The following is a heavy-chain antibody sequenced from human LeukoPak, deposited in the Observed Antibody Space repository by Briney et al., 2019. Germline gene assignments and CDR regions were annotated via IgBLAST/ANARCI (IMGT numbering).Heavy chain of an antibody. D-gene: IGHD3-22*01. J-gene: IGHJ6*02. CDR3: GASSRLDGSGYYWDYYYYGMDV. CDR2: IYYSGST. V-gene: IGHV4-30-4*01. Sequence: SQTLSLTCTVSGGSISSGDYYWSWIRQPPGKGLEWIGYIYYSGSTYYNPSLKSRVTISVDTSKNQFSLKLSSVTAADTAVYYCGASSRLDGSGYYWDYYYYGMDVWGQGTTVTVSS. CDR1: GGSISSGDYY.